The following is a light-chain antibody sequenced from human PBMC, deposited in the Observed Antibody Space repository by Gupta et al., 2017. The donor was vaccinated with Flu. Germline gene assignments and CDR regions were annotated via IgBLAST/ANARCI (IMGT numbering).Light chain of an antibody. J-gene: IGLJ1*01. CDR2: ADF. CDR1: RFNVESNA. V-gene: IGLV1-44*01. CDR3: GAWHANRNVWV. Sequence: QSLLTQPPSLSGTPGQTVPISCSGNRFNVESNAVTWFQQRPGTAPKVVSFADFQRPSGVPDRFSGSKSGTSASLAISGLQAEEEADYYCGAWHANRNVWVFGSGTKVTVL.